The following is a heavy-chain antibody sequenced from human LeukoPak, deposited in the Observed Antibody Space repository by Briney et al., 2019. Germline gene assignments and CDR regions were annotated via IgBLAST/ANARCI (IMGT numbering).Heavy chain of an antibody. J-gene: IGHJ4*02. V-gene: IGHV3-7*01. Sequence: PGGSLRLSCAAAGFTFSDYWMTWVRQFPGQGLEWVANIKQDGSESYYVDSVKGRFTISRDNAKQSLYLDMDSLRVEDTAVYYCARVGPWDLQRVFDHWGQGALVTVSS. CDR3: ARVGPWDLQRVFDH. CDR2: IKQDGSES. D-gene: IGHD1-26*01. CDR1: GFTFSDYW.